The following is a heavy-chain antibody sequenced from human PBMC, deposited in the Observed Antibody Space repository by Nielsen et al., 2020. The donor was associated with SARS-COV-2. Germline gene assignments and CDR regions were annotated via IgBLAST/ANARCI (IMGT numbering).Heavy chain of an antibody. CDR2: IYSGGST. V-gene: IGHV3-53*01. CDR3: TTDSLIVVVPAAIGWFDP. Sequence: GESLTISCAASGFTVSSNYMSWVRQAPGKGLEWVSVIYSGGSTYYADSVKGRFTISRDNSKNTLYLQMKSLKTEDKAVYYCTTDSLIVVVPAAIGWFDPWGQGTLVTVSS. D-gene: IGHD2-2*01. CDR1: GFTVSSNY. J-gene: IGHJ5*02.